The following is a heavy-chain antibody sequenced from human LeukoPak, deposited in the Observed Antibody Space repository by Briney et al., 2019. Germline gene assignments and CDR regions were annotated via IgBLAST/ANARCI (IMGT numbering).Heavy chain of an antibody. CDR2: IFYTGNA. D-gene: IGHD2-15*01. J-gene: IGHJ5*02. CDR3: AKDSNEGIDWFDP. CDR1: GGSISSSSYY. Sequence: SETLSLTCTVSGGSISSSSYYWGWIRQPPGKGLEWIANIFYTGNADYNPSLKSRVTISADTSTNQFSLKLSSVTAADTAVYYCAKDSNEGIDWFDPWGPGTQVIVSS. V-gene: IGHV4-61*05.